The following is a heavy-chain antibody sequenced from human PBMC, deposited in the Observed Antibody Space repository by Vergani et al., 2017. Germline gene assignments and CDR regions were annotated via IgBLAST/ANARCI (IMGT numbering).Heavy chain of an antibody. J-gene: IGHJ6*02. V-gene: IGHV4-39*01. Sequence: QVQLQESGPGLVKPPGTLSLICTVSGGSINPSSSFWGWLRQTPGKGLEWIGSIYYSGSTYYNPSLKSRVSISVDTSKNQFSLKLSSVTAADSAVYYCARHDSGHYDSSYYGLDVWGQGTTVTVSS. D-gene: IGHD3-16*01. CDR2: IYYSGST. CDR3: ARHDSGHYDSSYYGLDV. CDR1: GGSINPSSSF.